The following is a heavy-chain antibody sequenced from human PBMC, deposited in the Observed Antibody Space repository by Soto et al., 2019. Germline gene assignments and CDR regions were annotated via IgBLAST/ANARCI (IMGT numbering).Heavy chain of an antibody. Sequence: ASVKVSCKASGYTFTSYDINWVRQATGQGLEWMGWMNPNSGNTGYAQKFQGRVTMTRNTSISTAYMELSSMRSEDTAVYYCARLRDSSGYPDAFDIWGQGTMVTVSS. CDR1: GYTFTSYD. J-gene: IGHJ3*02. D-gene: IGHD3-22*01. V-gene: IGHV1-8*01. CDR3: ARLRDSSGYPDAFDI. CDR2: MNPNSGNT.